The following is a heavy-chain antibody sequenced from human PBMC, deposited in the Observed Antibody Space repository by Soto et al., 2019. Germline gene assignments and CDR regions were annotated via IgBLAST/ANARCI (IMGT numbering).Heavy chain of an antibody. CDR1: GGSISSGDYY. Sequence: QVQLQESGPGLVKASQTLSLTCTVSGGSISSGDYYWSWIRQHTGKGLEWIGYIYYNGGTHYNPSLKSRVTISVDTSKKQFSLRLSSVTAADTAVYYCASEYSGTYNNWGQGTLVTVSS. D-gene: IGHD1-26*01. CDR2: IYYNGGT. J-gene: IGHJ4*02. V-gene: IGHV4-31*03. CDR3: ASEYSGTYNN.